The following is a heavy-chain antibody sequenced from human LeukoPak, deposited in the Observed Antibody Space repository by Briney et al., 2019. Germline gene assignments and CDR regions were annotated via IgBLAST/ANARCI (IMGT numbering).Heavy chain of an antibody. CDR2: IWNDGSKK. CDR1: GFTFRSYG. CDR3: AGEARDRLIMYNWFDP. J-gene: IGHJ5*02. V-gene: IGHV3-33*01. D-gene: IGHD5-12*01. Sequence: GGPLRLSCAASGFTFRSYGMHWVRQAPGKGLEWVAVIWNDGSKKYHADSVKGRFTISRDNSKNTLYLQMNSLRAEDTAVYYCAGEARDRLIMYNWFDPWGQGTLVTVSS.